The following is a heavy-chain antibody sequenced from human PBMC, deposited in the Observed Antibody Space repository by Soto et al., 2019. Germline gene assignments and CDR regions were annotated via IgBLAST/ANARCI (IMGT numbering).Heavy chain of an antibody. V-gene: IGHV4-30-2*01. D-gene: IGHD5-18*01. CDR1: GGSMVTDNNS. CDR3: ARSGYSYGDFDF. CDR2: IYHTGSA. J-gene: IGHJ4*02. Sequence: PSGTLSLTCAVSGGSMVTDNNSWSWIRQPPGKVLEWIGYIYHTGSAFYNPSLKGRVTISIDLSKSQFSLNVTSVTAADTAMYYCARSGYSYGDFDFWGQGVLVTVSS.